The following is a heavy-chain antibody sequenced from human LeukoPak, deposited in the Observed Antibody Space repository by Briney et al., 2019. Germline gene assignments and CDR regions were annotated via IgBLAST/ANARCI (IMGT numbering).Heavy chain of an antibody. J-gene: IGHJ4*02. CDR1: GFSFRNYW. CDR3: AREYQSYDYVWGSYRWNYFDY. V-gene: IGHV3-74*01. D-gene: IGHD3-16*02. Sequence: GGSLRLSCAASGFSFRNYWMHWVRQAPGKGLVWVSRINKDGTNTNYADSVKGRFTISRDNAKNSLYLQMNSLRAEDTAVYYCAREYQSYDYVWGSYRWNYFDYWGQGTLVTVSS. CDR2: INKDGTNT.